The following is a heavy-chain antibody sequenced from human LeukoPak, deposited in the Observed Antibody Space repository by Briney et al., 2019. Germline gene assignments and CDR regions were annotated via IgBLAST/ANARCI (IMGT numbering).Heavy chain of an antibody. CDR2: ISYDGSNK. CDR1: GFTFSSYA. CDR3: ARCYGSGSYYNGRIAY. J-gene: IGHJ4*02. D-gene: IGHD3-10*01. V-gene: IGHV3-30*04. Sequence: PGGSLRLSCAASGFTFSSYAMHWVRQAPGKGLEWVAVISYDGSNKYYADSVKGRFTISRDNSKNTLYLQMNSLRAEDTAVYYCARCYGSGSYYNGRIAYWGQGTLVTVSS.